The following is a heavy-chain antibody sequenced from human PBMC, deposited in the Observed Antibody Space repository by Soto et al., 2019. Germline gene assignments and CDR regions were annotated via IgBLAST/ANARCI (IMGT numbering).Heavy chain of an antibody. V-gene: IGHV3-7*01. CDR3: ARDPRVDTGARFGYYHYYMDV. CDR1: GFTFSSYW. D-gene: IGHD1-7*01. CDR2: IKQDGSEK. J-gene: IGHJ6*03. Sequence: GGSLRLSCAASGFTFSSYWMSWVRQAPGKGLEWVANIKQDGSEKYYVDSVKGRFTISRDNAKNSLYLQMNSLRAEDTAVYYCARDPRVDTGARFGYYHYYMDVSGKATTVTVSS.